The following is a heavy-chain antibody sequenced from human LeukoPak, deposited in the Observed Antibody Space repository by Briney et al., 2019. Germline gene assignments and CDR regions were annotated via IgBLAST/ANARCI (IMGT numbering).Heavy chain of an antibody. D-gene: IGHD5-18*01. Sequence: GASVKVSCKASGYTFTGYYMHWVRQAPGQGLEWIGWINPNSGGTNYAQKFQGRVTMTRDTSISSLYLELSRLRSDDTAVYYCAREGDTAMVTFYYWGEGSLVTVHS. CDR1: GYTFTGYY. CDR3: AREGDTAMVTFYY. J-gene: IGHJ4*02. CDR2: INPNSGGT. V-gene: IGHV1-2*02.